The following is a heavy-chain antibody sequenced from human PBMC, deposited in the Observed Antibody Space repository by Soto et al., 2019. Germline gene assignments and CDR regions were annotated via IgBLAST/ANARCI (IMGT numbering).Heavy chain of an antibody. D-gene: IGHD4-17*01. Sequence: SVKVSCKASGGTFSSYAISWVRQAPGQGLEWMGGIIPIFGTANYAQKFQGRVTITADESTSTAYMELSSLRSEDTAVYYCARTTVTTGFYYGMDLWGQGTMVTVSS. CDR3: ARTTVTTGFYYGMDL. J-gene: IGHJ6*02. V-gene: IGHV1-69*13. CDR2: IIPIFGTA. CDR1: GGTFSSYA.